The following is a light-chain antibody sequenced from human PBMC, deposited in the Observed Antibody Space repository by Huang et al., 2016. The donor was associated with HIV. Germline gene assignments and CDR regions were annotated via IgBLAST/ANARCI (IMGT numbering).Light chain of an antibody. CDR3: QQYGSSPT. CDR1: QTVSSSY. J-gene: IGKJ1*01. Sequence: EIVLTQSPGTLSLSPGERATLPCRASQTVSSSYLAWYQQKRGQAPRLLIHGASSKATGIPDRFSGGGSGTDFTLTISRLEPEDFAVYYCQQYGSSPTFGQGTKVEIK. V-gene: IGKV3-20*01. CDR2: GAS.